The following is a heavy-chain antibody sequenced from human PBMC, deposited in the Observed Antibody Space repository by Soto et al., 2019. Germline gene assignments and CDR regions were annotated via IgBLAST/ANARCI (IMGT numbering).Heavy chain of an antibody. CDR1: GGSISGGVYY. V-gene: IGHV4-30-4*01. Sequence: QVQLQESGPGLVKPSQTLSLTCTVSGGSISGGVYYWSWIRQPPGKGLEWIGYIFDSGSTYYNPSLKSRVTISVDTSKNQFSLRLSSVTAADTAVYYCAREIIPLTTDWDFDLWCRGTLVTVSS. J-gene: IGHJ2*01. CDR3: AREIIPLTTDWDFDL. D-gene: IGHD4-17*01. CDR2: IFDSGST.